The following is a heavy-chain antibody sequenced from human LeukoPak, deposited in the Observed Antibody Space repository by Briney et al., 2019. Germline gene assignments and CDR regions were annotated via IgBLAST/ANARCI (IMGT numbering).Heavy chain of an antibody. CDR1: GYTFTSYG. CDR3: ARDYSSGWPNFDY. J-gene: IGHJ4*02. D-gene: IGHD6-19*01. Sequence: GASVKVSCKASGYTFTSYGISWVRQAPGQGLEWMGWISTYNGNTNYAQKLQGRVTMTTDTSTSTAYMELRSLRSDDTAVYYCARDYSSGWPNFDYWAREPWSPSPQ. V-gene: IGHV1-18*01. CDR2: ISTYNGNT.